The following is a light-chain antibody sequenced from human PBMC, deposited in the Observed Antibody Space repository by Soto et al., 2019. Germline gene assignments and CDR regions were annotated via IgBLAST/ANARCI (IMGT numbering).Light chain of an antibody. V-gene: IGLV1-51*01. Sequence: QSVLTQPPSVSAAPGQKVTISCSGSSSNIGNNYVSWYQQLPGTAPKLLIYDNNKRPSGIPDRFSGSKSGTSATLGITGLQTGDEADYYCGTLDSGLRAALFGGGTKLTVL. CDR3: GTLDSGLRAAL. J-gene: IGLJ2*01. CDR2: DNN. CDR1: SSNIGNNY.